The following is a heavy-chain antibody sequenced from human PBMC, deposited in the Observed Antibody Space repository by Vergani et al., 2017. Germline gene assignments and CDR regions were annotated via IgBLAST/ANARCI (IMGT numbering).Heavy chain of an antibody. D-gene: IGHD3-10*01. CDR2: FYYSGST. CDR1: GGSISSSSYY. J-gene: IGHJ4*02. CDR3: ATHPDVLLWFGELIADY. Sequence: QVQLQESGPGLVKPSETLSLTCTVSGGSISSSSYYWGWIRQPPGKGLEWIGSFYYSGSTYYNPSLKSRVTISVDTSKNQFSLKLSPVTAADTAVYYCATHPDVLLWFGELIADYWGQGTLVTVSS. V-gene: IGHV4-39*01.